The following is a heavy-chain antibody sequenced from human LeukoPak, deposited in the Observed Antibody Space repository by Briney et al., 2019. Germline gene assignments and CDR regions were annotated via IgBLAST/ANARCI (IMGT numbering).Heavy chain of an antibody. CDR3: TTIKRGNIFGYFDF. V-gene: IGHV4-59*11. Sequence: SETLSLTCTVSGGSMTTHHWNWIRQTPGKGLAWIGYVFDSGRTKENPSLKSRATLSADTSKNQLSLRLSSVTDADTAVYYCTTIKRGNIFGYFDFWGQGILVTVSS. CDR1: GGSMTTHH. CDR2: VFDSGRT. D-gene: IGHD5-18*01. J-gene: IGHJ4*02.